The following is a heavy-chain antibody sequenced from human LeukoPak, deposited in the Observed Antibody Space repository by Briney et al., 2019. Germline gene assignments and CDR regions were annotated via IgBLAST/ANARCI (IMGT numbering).Heavy chain of an antibody. V-gene: IGHV1-2*02. Sequence: ASVKVSCKASGYTFTGYYMHWVRQAPGQGLEWMGWINPNSGGTNYAQKFQGRVTMTRDTSISTAYMELSRLRSGDTAVYYCARARAIAAAGSPTLFDPWGQGTLVTVSS. CDR1: GYTFTGYY. J-gene: IGHJ5*02. D-gene: IGHD6-13*01. CDR2: INPNSGGT. CDR3: ARARAIAAAGSPTLFDP.